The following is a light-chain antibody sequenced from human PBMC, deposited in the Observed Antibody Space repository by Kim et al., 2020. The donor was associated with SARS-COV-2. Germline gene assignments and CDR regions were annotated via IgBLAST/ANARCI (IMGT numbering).Light chain of an antibody. CDR1: SSNIGSDY. V-gene: IGLV1-47*01. Sequence: GTPGKRATISCSGSSSNIGSDYVYWYQQLPGTAPKLLIYRNNQRPSGVPDRFSGSKSGTSASLAISGLRSEDEADYYCASWDDSLVFGGGTKVTVL. J-gene: IGLJ2*01. CDR3: ASWDDSLV. CDR2: RNN.